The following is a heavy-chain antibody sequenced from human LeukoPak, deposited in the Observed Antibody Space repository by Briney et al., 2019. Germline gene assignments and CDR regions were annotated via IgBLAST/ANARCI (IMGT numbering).Heavy chain of an antibody. D-gene: IGHD2-8*01. J-gene: IGHJ4*02. CDR1: GYTFTSYG. CDR3: ARKHRTNGVCYQLGY. V-gene: IGHV1-18*01. CDR2: INSYNGNT. Sequence: ASVKVSCKSSGYTFTSYGSSWVRQPPAQGLEWMGWINSYNGNTNNAQKLQGRLTITTDRSTNKDYMQRSSLSAEDTDVYYCARKHRTNGVCYQLGYWGQGTLVTVSS.